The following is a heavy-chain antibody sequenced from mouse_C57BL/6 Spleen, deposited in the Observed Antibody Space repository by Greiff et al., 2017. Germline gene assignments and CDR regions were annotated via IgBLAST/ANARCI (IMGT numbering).Heavy chain of an antibody. CDR3: ARGGYDGYLYYFDY. V-gene: IGHV1-22*01. D-gene: IGHD2-3*01. Sequence: VQLQQSGPELVKPGASVKMSCKASGYTFTDYNMHWVKQSHGKSLEWIGYINPNNGGTSYNQKFKGKATLTVNKSSSTAYMERRSLTSEDSAVYYCARGGYDGYLYYFDYWGQGTTLTVSS. CDR2: INPNNGGT. J-gene: IGHJ2*01. CDR1: GYTFTDYN.